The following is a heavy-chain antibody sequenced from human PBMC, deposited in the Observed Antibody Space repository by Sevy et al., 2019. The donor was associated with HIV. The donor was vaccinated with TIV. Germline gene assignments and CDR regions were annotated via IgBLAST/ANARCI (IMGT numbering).Heavy chain of an antibody. J-gene: IGHJ4*02. D-gene: IGHD3-3*01. CDR1: GYTFTSYG. V-gene: IGHV1-18*01. CDR3: AFTKGVFGVVMTSFFFDF. CDR2: ISAYNGNT. Sequence: ASVKVSCKASGYTFTSYGIAWVRQAPGQGLVWMGWISAYNGNTNYAREFQGRLTMTTDTSTTTVYMDLRSLRSDDTAVYYCAFTKGVFGVVMTSFFFDFWGQGTPVTVSS.